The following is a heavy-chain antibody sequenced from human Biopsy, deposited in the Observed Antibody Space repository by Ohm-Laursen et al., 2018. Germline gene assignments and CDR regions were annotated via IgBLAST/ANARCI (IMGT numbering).Heavy chain of an antibody. Sequence: SLRLSCAASGFTMSINYMSWVRQALGKGLEWVSLVHRDGNTYYADSVKGRFTVSRDSSKSTLFLQMNNLRVEDTAVYYCARGRGALAPLDDWGQGTLVTVSS. J-gene: IGHJ4*02. CDR1: GFTMSINY. D-gene: IGHD1-26*01. CDR2: VHRDGNT. CDR3: ARGRGALAPLDD. V-gene: IGHV3-66*01.